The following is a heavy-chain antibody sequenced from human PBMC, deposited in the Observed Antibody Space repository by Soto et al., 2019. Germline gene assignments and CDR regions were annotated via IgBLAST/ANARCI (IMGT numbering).Heavy chain of an antibody. CDR1: GFTFSSYG. CDR2: ISYDGSNK. V-gene: IGHV3-30*18. J-gene: IGHJ4*02. D-gene: IGHD3-10*01. Sequence: GGSLRLSCAASGFTFSSYGMHWVRQAPGKGLEWVAVISYDGSNKYYADSVKGRFTISRDNSKNTLYLQMNSLRAEDTSVYYCAKSAYYGSGSYSYYFDYWGQGTLVTVSS. CDR3: AKSAYYGSGSYSYYFDY.